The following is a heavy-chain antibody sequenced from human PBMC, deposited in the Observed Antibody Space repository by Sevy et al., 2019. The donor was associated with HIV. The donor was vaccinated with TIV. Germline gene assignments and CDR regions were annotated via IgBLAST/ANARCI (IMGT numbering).Heavy chain of an antibody. V-gene: IGHV4-39*01. D-gene: IGHD1-26*01. CDR1: GGSISSSSYY. CDR3: ARLGATMRD. CDR2: IYYSGST. Sequence: SETLSLTCTVSGGSISSSSYYWGWIRQPPGKGLEWIGSIYYSGSTYYNPSLKSRVTISVDTSKNQFSLKLSSVTAADTAVYYCARLGATMRDWGQGTLVTVSS. J-gene: IGHJ4*02.